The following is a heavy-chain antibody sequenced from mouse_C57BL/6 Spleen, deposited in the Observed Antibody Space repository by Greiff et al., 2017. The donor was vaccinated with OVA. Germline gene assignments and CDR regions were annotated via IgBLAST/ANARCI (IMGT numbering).Heavy chain of an antibody. CDR1: GYTFTSYW. J-gene: IGHJ4*01. CDR2: IHPNSGST. CDR3: ARDSGYQMVNYYAMDY. D-gene: IGHD3-1*01. Sequence: QVQLQQPGAELVKPGASVKLSCKASGYTFTSYWMHWVKQRPGQGLEWIGMIHPNSGSTNYNEKFKIKATLTVDKSSSTACMQLSSLTSEDSAVYYWARDSGYQMVNYYAMDYWGQGTSVTFSS. V-gene: IGHV1-64*01.